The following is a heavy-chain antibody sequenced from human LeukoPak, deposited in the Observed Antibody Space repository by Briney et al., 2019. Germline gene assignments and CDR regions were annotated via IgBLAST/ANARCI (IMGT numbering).Heavy chain of an antibody. CDR1: GGSISSGGYY. D-gene: IGHD2-15*01. J-gene: IGHJ5*02. CDR2: IYYSGST. CDR3: ARTPIVVVVAATSGWFDP. V-gene: IGHV4-31*03. Sequence: SETLSLTCTVSGGSISSGGYYWSWIRQHPGKGLGWIGYIYYSGSTYYNPSLKSRVTISVDTSKNQFSLKLSSVTAADTAVYYCARTPIVVVVAATSGWFDPWGQGTLVTVSS.